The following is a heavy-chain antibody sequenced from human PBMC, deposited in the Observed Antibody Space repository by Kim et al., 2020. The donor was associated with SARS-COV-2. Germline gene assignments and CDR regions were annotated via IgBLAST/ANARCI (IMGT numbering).Heavy chain of an antibody. D-gene: IGHD5-12*01. J-gene: IGHJ6*02. V-gene: IGHV3-30*01. CDR3: ARDRGIVATINYYYYYGMDV. Sequence: FTISRDNSKNTLYLQMNSLRAEDTAVYYCARDRGIVATINYYYYYGMDVWGQGTTVTVSS.